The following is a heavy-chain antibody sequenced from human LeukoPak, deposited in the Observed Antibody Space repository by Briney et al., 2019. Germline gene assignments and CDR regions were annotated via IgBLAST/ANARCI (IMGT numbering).Heavy chain of an antibody. CDR1: GYSFTTYW. CDR3: ARPNITSYYDSRGYDAFDV. V-gene: IGHV5-51*01. CDR2: IYSGDSDT. D-gene: IGHD3-22*01. Sequence: GESLQISCRGSGYSFTTYWIGWVRQMPGKGLEWMGIIYSGDSDTRYSPSFQGQVTMSADKSINTAYLQWSSLKASDTAMYYCARPNITSYYDSRGYDAFDVWGQGTMVTVSS. J-gene: IGHJ3*01.